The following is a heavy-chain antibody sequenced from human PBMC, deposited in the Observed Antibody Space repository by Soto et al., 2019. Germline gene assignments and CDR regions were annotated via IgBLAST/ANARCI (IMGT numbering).Heavy chain of an antibody. D-gene: IGHD3-22*01. CDR3: ARDRGPSSGYYPYWFDP. Sequence: QVQLVQSGAEVKKPGSSVKVSCKASGGTFSSYAINWVRQAPGQGLEWMGGIIPIFGTANHAQRFQGRVTITADEATSTAYMELSSLRSEDKAVYYCARDRGPSSGYYPYWFDPWGQGTLVTVSS. CDR2: IIPIFGTA. J-gene: IGHJ5*02. V-gene: IGHV1-69*12. CDR1: GGTFSSYA.